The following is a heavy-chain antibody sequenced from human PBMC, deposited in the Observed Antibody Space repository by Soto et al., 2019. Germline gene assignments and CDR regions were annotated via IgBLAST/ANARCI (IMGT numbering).Heavy chain of an antibody. V-gene: IGHV4-31*03. J-gene: IGHJ5*02. CDR2: IYYSGST. CDR3: ARVLDIVATTRYNWFDP. Sequence: SETLSLTCTVPGGSISSGGYYWSWIRQHPGKGLEWIGYIYYSGSTYYNPSLKSRVTISVDTSKNQFSLKLSSVTAADTAVYYCARVLDIVATTRYNWFDPWGQGTLVTVSS. CDR1: GGSISSGGYY. D-gene: IGHD5-12*01.